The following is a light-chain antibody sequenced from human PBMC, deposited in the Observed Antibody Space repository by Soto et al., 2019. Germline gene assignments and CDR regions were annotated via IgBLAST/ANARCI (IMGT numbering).Light chain of an antibody. J-gene: IGKJ2*02. CDR1: QSVTDW. CDR3: QQYYRSCT. V-gene: IGKV1-5*01. CDR2: DAS. Sequence: DIQLTQSPSTLSASVGDRVTITCRASQSVTDWLAWYQQKPGKAPKLLIYDASSLQSGVPSRFRGSGSGTEFSLTISSLQPDDFATYYCQQYYRSCTFGQGTKVEIK.